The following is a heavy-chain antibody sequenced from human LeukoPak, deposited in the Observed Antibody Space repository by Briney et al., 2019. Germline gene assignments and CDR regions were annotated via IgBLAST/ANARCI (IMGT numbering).Heavy chain of an antibody. CDR1: GFTFSSYA. Sequence: GGSLRLSCAASGFTFSSYAMSWVRQAPGKGLEWLSAISGSGGSTYYADSVKGRFTISRDNSKNTLYLQMNSLRAEDTAVYYCAKVGSYGDPMALGYWGQGTLVTVSS. V-gene: IGHV3-23*01. CDR2: ISGSGGST. CDR3: AKVGSYGDPMALGY. J-gene: IGHJ4*02. D-gene: IGHD4-17*01.